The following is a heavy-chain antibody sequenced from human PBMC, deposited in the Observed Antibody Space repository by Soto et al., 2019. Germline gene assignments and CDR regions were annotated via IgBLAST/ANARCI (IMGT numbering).Heavy chain of an antibody. Sequence: QITLKESGPTLVEPTQTLTLTCTYSGFSLRTTGVGVGWIRQPPGKALEWLGIIYWNDDKSYSPSLKNRFTLTSDISKRQVVLTMTNMDPVDTATYYCAHTWGLPFDYWGQGTLVIVSS. D-gene: IGHD3-16*01. CDR2: IYWNDDK. J-gene: IGHJ4*02. V-gene: IGHV2-5*01. CDR3: AHTWGLPFDY. CDR1: GFSLRTTGVG.